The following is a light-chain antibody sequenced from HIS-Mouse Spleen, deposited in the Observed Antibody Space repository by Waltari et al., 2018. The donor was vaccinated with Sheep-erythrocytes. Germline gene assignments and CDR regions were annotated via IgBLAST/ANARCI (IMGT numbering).Light chain of an antibody. J-gene: IGLJ1*01. CDR2: DVS. CDR1: SSDVGGYNS. V-gene: IGLV2-11*01. CDR3: CSYAGSYNHV. Sequence: QSALTQPRSVSGSPGQSVTISCTGTSSDVGGYNSVPWYQQHPGKAPKLMIYDVSKRPSGVPVRFSGSKSGNTASRTISGLQAEDEADYYCCSYAGSYNHVFATGTKVTVL.